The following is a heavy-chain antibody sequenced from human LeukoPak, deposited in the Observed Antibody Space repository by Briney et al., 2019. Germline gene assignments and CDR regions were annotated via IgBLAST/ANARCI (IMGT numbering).Heavy chain of an antibody. J-gene: IGHJ4*02. D-gene: IGHD2-21*02. CDR2: IYRSGSA. CDR3: ARFYGGDWFFDF. CDR1: GYSISDGYY. V-gene: IGHV4-38-2*01. Sequence: SETLSLTCAVSGYSISDGYYWAWIRQPPGKGLEWIAIIYRSGSAYYTPSLKSRVSISVDMSEDHLSLKVSSVTAAGTAFYYCARFYGGDWFFDFWGQGTLVTVSS.